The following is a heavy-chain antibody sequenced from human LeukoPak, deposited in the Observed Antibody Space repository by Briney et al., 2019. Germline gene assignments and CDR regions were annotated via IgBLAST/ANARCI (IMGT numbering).Heavy chain of an antibody. CDR1: GGSISSYY. CDR3: ARGPEWYYFDY. D-gene: IGHD3-3*01. CDR2: IYYSGSA. V-gene: IGHV4-59*01. J-gene: IGHJ4*02. Sequence: SETLSLTCTVSGGSISSYYWSWIRQPPGKGLEWIGYIYYSGSANYNPSLKSRVAISVDTSQNQFSLKMSFVTAADTAVYYCARGPEWYYFDYWGQGTLVTVSS.